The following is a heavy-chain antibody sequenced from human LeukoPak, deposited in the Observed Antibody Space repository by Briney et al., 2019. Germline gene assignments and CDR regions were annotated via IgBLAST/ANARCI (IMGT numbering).Heavy chain of an antibody. CDR1: GGSISSYY. V-gene: IGHV4-59*01. D-gene: IGHD3-3*01. J-gene: IGHJ6*02. CDR3: ARAYDFWSGGYYGMDV. Sequence: SETLSLTCTVSGGSISSYYWSWIRQPPGKGLEWIGYIYYSGSTNYNPSLKSRVTISVDTSKNQFSLKLSSVTAADTAVYYCARAYDFWSGGYYGMDVWGQGTTVTVSS. CDR2: IYYSGST.